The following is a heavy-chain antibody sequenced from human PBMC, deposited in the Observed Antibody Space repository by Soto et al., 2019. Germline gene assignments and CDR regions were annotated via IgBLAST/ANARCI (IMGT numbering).Heavy chain of an antibody. CDR3: ARGVVVPAATYYFDY. Sequence: QVQLVQSGAEVQKPGSSVKVSCKASGGSFSSYTISWVRQAPGQGLEWMGRIIPILGIANYAQKFQGRVTITADKSTSTAYMELSSLRSEDTAVYYCARGVVVPAATYYFDYWGQGTLVTVSS. D-gene: IGHD2-2*01. V-gene: IGHV1-69*02. CDR1: GGSFSSYT. CDR2: IIPILGIA. J-gene: IGHJ4*02.